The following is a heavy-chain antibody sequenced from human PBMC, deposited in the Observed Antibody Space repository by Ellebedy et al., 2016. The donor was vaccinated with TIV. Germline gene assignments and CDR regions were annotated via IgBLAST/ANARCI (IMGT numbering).Heavy chain of an antibody. D-gene: IGHD6-13*01. V-gene: IGHV3-23*01. CDR2: ISGSGGST. Sequence: GESLKISCAASGFTFSSYAMSWVRQAPGKGLEWVSAISGSGGSTYYADSVKGRFTISRDNSKNTLYLQMNSLRAEDTAVYYCATSPLAAYYYYGMDVWGQGTTVTVSS. CDR3: ATSPLAAYYYYGMDV. CDR1: GFTFSSYA. J-gene: IGHJ6*02.